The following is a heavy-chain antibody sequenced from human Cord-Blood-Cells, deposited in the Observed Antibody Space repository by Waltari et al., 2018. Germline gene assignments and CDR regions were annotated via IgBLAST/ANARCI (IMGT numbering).Heavy chain of an antibody. V-gene: IGHV4-34*01. J-gene: IGHJ4*02. CDR2: INHSGST. CDR1: GGSFSGYY. D-gene: IGHD2-15*01. CDR3: ARGLGCSGGSCLYYLDY. Sequence: QQWGAGLLKPSETLSLTCAVYGGSFSGYYWSWIRQPPGKGLEWIGEINHSGSTNYNPSLKSRVTISVDTSKNQFSLKLSSVTAADTAVYYCARGLGCSGGSCLYYLDYWGQETLVTVSS.